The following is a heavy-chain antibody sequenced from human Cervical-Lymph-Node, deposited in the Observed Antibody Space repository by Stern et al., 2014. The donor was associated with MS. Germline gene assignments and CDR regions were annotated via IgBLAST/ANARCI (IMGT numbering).Heavy chain of an antibody. CDR2: CSTDSCGA. CDR3: ARDRGSHSDY. V-gene: IGHV1-2*02. Sequence: VQLVESGAEVKKPGASVKVSCKASGYSFTDYFIHWVRQAPGQGLEWMGWCSTDSCGANYAQRFQGRVTMTRYTSISTTYMELSRLRSDDTAVYYCARDRGSHSDYWGQGTLVTVSS. J-gene: IGHJ4*02. D-gene: IGHD1-26*01. CDR1: GYSFTDYF.